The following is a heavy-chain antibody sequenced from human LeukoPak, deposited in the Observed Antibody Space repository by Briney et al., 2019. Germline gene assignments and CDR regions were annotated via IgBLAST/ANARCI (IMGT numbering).Heavy chain of an antibody. CDR1: GGSLSSPSYY. J-gene: IGHJ4*02. CDR3: ATTSYYYDSPDY. D-gene: IGHD3-22*01. Sequence: PSETLSLTCTVSGGSLSSPSYYWGWIRQPPGKGLEWIASIYYSWDTYYNPSLQSRVTISVDTSKNQFSLKLSSVAAADTAVYYCATTSYYYDSPDYWGQGTLVTVSS. V-gene: IGHV4-39*01. CDR2: IYYSWDT.